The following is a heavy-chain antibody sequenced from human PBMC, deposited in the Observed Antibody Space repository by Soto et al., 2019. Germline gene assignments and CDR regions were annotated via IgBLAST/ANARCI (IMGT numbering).Heavy chain of an antibody. CDR1: GASISSTEDY. V-gene: IGHV4-30-4*01. D-gene: IGHD1-26*01. CDR2: ISYSGTT. Sequence: QVQLQESGPGLVKPSQTLSLTCTVSGASISSTEDYWSWIRQPPGKGLEWIAYISYSGTTYYNPSLKSRVTISVDTCKNQFSLKLTSVTAADTAVYYCARVQWETTGDDAFDIWGQGTMVTVSS. J-gene: IGHJ3*02. CDR3: ARVQWETTGDDAFDI.